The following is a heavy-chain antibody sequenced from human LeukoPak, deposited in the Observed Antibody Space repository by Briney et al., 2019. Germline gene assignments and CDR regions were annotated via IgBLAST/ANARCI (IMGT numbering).Heavy chain of an antibody. J-gene: IGHJ4*02. V-gene: IGHV3-30*01. CDR1: GFTFSSYA. D-gene: IGHD2-2*01. CDR3: AREAVYALDY. Sequence: PGGSLRLSCAASGFTFSSYAMHWVRQAPGKGREWVAVISYDGSNKYYADSVKGRFTISRDNSKNTLYLQMNSLRAEDTAVYYCAREAVYALDYWGQGTLVTVSS. CDR2: ISYDGSNK.